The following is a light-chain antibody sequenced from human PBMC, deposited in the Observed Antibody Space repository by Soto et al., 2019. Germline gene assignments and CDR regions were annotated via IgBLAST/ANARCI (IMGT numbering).Light chain of an antibody. J-gene: IGKJ1*01. CDR3: QQYDTYSWT. V-gene: IGKV1-5*01. CDR2: DAS. Sequence: IQMTQSPSTLSASIGDRVTITCRASQSINNRLAWYQQMPGKAPKILIYDASSLGSGVPSRFSGSASGTEFTLTISSLQPDDFATYYCQQYDTYSWTFGRGTKVDIK. CDR1: QSINNR.